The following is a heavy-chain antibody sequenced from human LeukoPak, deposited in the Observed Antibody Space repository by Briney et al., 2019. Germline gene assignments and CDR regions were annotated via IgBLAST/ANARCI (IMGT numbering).Heavy chain of an antibody. J-gene: IGHJ4*02. CDR2: ISSGGST. CDR3: GRDRIGTAASWDC. CDR1: GFTVNNNY. V-gene: IGHV3-53*01. Sequence: GGSLRLSCAASGFTVNNNYMNWVRQAPGKGLEWVSVISSGGSTYYADSVKGRFTISRDNSKNTLYLQMNSLRVEDTAVYYCGRDRIGTAASWDCWGQGTLVTVSS. D-gene: IGHD6-25*01.